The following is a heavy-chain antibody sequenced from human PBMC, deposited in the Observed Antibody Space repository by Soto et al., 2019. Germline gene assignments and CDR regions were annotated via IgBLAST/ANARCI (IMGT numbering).Heavy chain of an antibody. Sequence: QVQLVESGGGVVQPGRSLRLSCAASGFTFSSYAMHWVRQAPGKGLVWVAVISYDGSNKYYADSVKGRFTISRDNSKNTWYLQMNSLRAEDTAVYYCARTTTAYSSSGYGYFQHWGQGTLVSVSS. CDR1: GFTFSSYA. CDR3: ARTTTAYSSSGYGYFQH. V-gene: IGHV3-30-3*01. D-gene: IGHD6-13*01. CDR2: ISYDGSNK. J-gene: IGHJ1*01.